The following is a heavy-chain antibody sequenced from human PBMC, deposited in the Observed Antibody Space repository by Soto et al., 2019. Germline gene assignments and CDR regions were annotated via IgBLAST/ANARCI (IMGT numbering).Heavy chain of an antibody. Sequence: SETLSLTCAVYGGSFSGYYWSWIRQPPGKGLEWIGEINHSGSTNYNPSLKSRVTISVDTSKNQFSLKLSSVTAADTAVYYCARGEYSSSIGYFDYWGQGTLVTVSS. V-gene: IGHV4-34*01. CDR1: GGSFSGYY. CDR2: INHSGST. CDR3: ARGEYSSSIGYFDY. D-gene: IGHD6-6*01. J-gene: IGHJ4*02.